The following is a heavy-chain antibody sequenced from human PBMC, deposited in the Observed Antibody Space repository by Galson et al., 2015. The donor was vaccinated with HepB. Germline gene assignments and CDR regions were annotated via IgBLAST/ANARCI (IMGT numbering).Heavy chain of an antibody. J-gene: IGHJ3*02. CDR1: GFTFSSYG. CDR2: IWYDGSNK. V-gene: IGHV3-33*01. CDR3: ARDVLKAFDI. Sequence: SLRLSCAASGFTFSSYGMHWVRQAPGKGLEWVAVIWYDGSNKYYADSVEGRFTISRDNSKNTLYLQMNSLRAEDTAAYYCARDVLKAFDIWGQGTMVTVSS.